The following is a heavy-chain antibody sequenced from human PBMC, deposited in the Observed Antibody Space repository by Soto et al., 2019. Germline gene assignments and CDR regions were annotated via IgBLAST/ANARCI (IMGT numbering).Heavy chain of an antibody. D-gene: IGHD4-4*01. J-gene: IGHJ4*02. V-gene: IGHV4-30-4*01. CDR1: GGSISSGDYY. CDR3: ASNTVTTVVFDY. Sequence: SETLSLTCTVSGGSISSGDYYCSWIRQPPGKGLEWIGYIYYSVSTYYNPSLKSRVTISVDASKNQFSLQLSSVTAADTAVYYWASNTVTTVVFDYWGQGTPVTVYS. CDR2: IYYSVST.